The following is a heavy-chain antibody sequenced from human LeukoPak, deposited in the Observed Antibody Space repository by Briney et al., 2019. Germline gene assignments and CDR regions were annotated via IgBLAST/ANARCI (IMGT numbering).Heavy chain of an antibody. V-gene: IGHV1-2*02. J-gene: IGHJ3*02. Sequence: ASVKVSCKASGYTFTGYYMHWVRQAPGQGLEWMGWINSNSGGTNYAQKFQGRVTMTRDTSISTAYMELSRLRSDDTAVYYCARDLRSDRGTAYCGGDCYSDAFDIWGQGTMVTVSS. D-gene: IGHD2-21*02. CDR3: ARDLRSDRGTAYCGGDCYSDAFDI. CDR1: GYTFTGYY. CDR2: INSNSGGT.